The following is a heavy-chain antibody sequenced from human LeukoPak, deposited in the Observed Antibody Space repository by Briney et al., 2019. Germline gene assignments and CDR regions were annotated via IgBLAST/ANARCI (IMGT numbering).Heavy chain of an antibody. CDR1: GGTFSSYA. Sequence: ASVKVSCKASGGTFSSYAMHWVRQAPGQRLEWMGWINAGNGNTKYSQKFQGRVTITRDTSASTAYMELSSLRSEDTAVYYCARDQGSLRYGSGSYYNFGYYWGQGTLVTVSS. CDR3: ARDQGSLRYGSGSYYNFGYY. CDR2: INAGNGNT. D-gene: IGHD3-10*01. V-gene: IGHV1-3*01. J-gene: IGHJ4*02.